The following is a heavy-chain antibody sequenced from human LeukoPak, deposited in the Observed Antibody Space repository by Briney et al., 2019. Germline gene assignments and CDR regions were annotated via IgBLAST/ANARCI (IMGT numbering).Heavy chain of an antibody. J-gene: IGHJ3*02. Sequence: GGSLRLSCAASGFTVSSNYMGWVRQAPGKGLEWVSVIYSGGSTYYADSVKGRFTISRDNSKNTLYLQMNSLRAEDTAVYYCARTSGIVGANDAFDIWGQGTMVTVSS. D-gene: IGHD1-26*01. V-gene: IGHV3-66*02. CDR3: ARTSGIVGANDAFDI. CDR1: GFTVSSNY. CDR2: IYSGGST.